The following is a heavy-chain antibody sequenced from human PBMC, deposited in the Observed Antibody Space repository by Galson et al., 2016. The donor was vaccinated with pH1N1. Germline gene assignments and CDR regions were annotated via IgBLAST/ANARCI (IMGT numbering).Heavy chain of an antibody. Sequence: SVKVSCKASRDTFSSYVFNWVRQAPGHGLEWMGGIIPIFDTSNYAQKFQGRVTITADKSTSTAYMELNSLRSADTAMYYCARNMHLYCSSASCRVYYFDSWGQGTLVTVSS. D-gene: IGHD2-2*01. J-gene: IGHJ4*02. CDR2: IIPIFDTS. CDR3: ARNMHLYCSSASCRVYYFDS. CDR1: RDTFSSYV. V-gene: IGHV1-69*06.